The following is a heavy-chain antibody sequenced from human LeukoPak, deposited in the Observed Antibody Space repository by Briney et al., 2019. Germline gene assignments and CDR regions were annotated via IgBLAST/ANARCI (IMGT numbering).Heavy chain of an antibody. CDR3: ARDPFITIFGVVIRRDY. J-gene: IGHJ4*02. D-gene: IGHD3-3*01. CDR2: IYYSGST. CDR1: GGSISSSSYY. Sequence: PSETLSLTCTVSGGSISSSSYYWGWIRQPPGKGLEWIGNIYYSGSTYHNPSLKSRVTISVDTSKNQFSLKLSSVTAADTAVYYCARDPFITIFGVVIRRDYWGQGTLVTVSS. V-gene: IGHV4-39*07.